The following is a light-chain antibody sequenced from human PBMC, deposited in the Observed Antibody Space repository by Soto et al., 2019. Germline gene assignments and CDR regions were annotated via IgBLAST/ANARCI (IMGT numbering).Light chain of an antibody. CDR3: QHYNSYSEA. Sequence: DIQMTQSPSTLSAFVGDRVTITCRASQSVNSWLAWYQQRPGKAPKLLIYDASTLESGVPSRFSGSGSGTEFTLTISSLQPDDFATYYCQHYNSYSEALGQGTKVDIK. CDR2: DAS. V-gene: IGKV1-5*01. CDR1: QSVNSW. J-gene: IGKJ1*01.